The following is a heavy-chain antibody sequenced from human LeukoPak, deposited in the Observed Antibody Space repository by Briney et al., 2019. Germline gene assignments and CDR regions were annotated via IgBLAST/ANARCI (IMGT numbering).Heavy chain of an antibody. J-gene: IGHJ4*02. CDR3: AKDKGNYYFDY. V-gene: IGHV3-30*02. CDR1: GFTFTTSG. Sequence: GGSLRLSCAASGFTFTTSGMHWVRQPPGKGLEGVTFIRPDGITKYYSDSVKGRFTVSRDNSKNTVSLQMDSLRAEDTALYFCAKDKGNYYFDYWGQGTLVTVSS. D-gene: IGHD4-23*01. CDR2: IRPDGITK.